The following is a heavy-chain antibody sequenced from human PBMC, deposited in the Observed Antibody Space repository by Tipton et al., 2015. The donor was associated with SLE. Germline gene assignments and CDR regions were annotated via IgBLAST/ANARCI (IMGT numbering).Heavy chain of an antibody. J-gene: IGHJ3*02. Sequence: TLSLTCTVSAGFIRSYFWNWFRQPAGKGLEWIGRIYTNGATNFNPSLKSRVTMSVDTSTNQVFLTLSSVTAADTAVYYCAREVNVVSDSDVFDIWGQGTLVTVSS. D-gene: IGHD2-21*01. V-gene: IGHV4-4*07. CDR3: AREVNVVSDSDVFDI. CDR2: IYTNGAT. CDR1: AGFIRSYF.